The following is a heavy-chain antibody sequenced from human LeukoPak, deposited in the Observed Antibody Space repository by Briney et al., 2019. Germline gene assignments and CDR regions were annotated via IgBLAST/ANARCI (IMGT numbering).Heavy chain of an antibody. CDR2: IYSGGST. CDR1: GFTFSSYS. CDR3: AKIGGNFNY. J-gene: IGHJ4*02. V-gene: IGHV3-53*01. Sequence: GGSLRLSCAASGFTFSSYSMNWVRQAPGKGLEWVSVIYSGGSTYYADSVKGRFTISRDNSKNTVFLQMNSLRAEDTAVYYCAKIGGNFNYWGQGTLVTVSP. D-gene: IGHD4-23*01.